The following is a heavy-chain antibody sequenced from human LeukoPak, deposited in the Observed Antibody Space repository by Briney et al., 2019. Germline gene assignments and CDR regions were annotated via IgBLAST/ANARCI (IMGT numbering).Heavy chain of an antibody. Sequence: GVSLRLSCAASGFTFSSYELYWVRQAPGKGLEWISYISSSSTIIKYADSVRGRFTISRDDARESLYLQMSSLRADDTAIYYCGASRQYVGAFNIWGQGTLVTVSS. D-gene: IGHD3-16*01. CDR1: GFTFSSYE. CDR2: ISSSSTII. J-gene: IGHJ3*02. V-gene: IGHV3-48*03. CDR3: GASRQYVGAFNI.